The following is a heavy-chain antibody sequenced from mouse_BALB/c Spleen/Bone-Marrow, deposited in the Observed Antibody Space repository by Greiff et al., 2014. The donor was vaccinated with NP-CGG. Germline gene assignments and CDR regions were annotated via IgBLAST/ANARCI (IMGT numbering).Heavy chain of an antibody. CDR3: ARSMDY. Sequence: QVQLQQSGAELMKPGASVKMSCTATGYTFSSYWIEWVKQRPGHGLEWIGEILPGSGGTNYNEKFKGKATFTADTSSNTTYMQLNSLTSEDSAVYYCARSMDYWGQGTSVTVSS. V-gene: IGHV1-9*01. CDR2: ILPGSGGT. CDR1: GYTFSSYW. J-gene: IGHJ4*01.